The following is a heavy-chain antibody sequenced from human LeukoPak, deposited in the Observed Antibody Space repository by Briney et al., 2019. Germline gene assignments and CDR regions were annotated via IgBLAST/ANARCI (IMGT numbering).Heavy chain of an antibody. CDR2: IYYSGRT. V-gene: IGHV4-59*01. J-gene: IGHJ4*02. CDR1: GGSISSYY. CDR3: ARGQKYRNGYTVTELGSGYFDY. Sequence: SETLSLTCRVSGGSISSYYWSWVRQSPGKGLEWVGDIYYSGRTRYNPSLKSRVTISVDTSKNQFSLTLSSVTAADTAVYYCARGQKYRNGYTVTELGSGYFDYWGQGTLVTVSS. D-gene: IGHD5-18*01.